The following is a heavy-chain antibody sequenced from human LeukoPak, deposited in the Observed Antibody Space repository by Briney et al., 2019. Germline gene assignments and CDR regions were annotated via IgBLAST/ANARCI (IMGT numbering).Heavy chain of an antibody. CDR1: GYTFTGYY. CDR2: INPNSGGT. J-gene: IGHJ4*02. V-gene: IGHV1-2*06. Sequence: ASVKVSCKASGYTFTGYYMHWLRQAPEQGLEWMGRINPNSGGTNYAQKFQGRVTMTRDTSISTAYMELSRLRSDDTAVYYCARGPRLDTAGFDYWGQGTLVTVSS. D-gene: IGHD5-18*01. CDR3: ARGPRLDTAGFDY.